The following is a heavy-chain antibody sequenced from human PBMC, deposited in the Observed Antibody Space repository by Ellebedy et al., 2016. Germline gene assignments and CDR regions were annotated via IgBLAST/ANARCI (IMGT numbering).Heavy chain of an antibody. CDR2: IYSGGST. CDR1: GFTVSSNY. J-gene: IGHJ2*01. V-gene: IGHV3-53*01. Sequence: GESLKISCAASGFTVSSNYMSWVRQAPGKGLELVSVIYSGGSTYYADSVKGQFTISRDNSKNTLYLQMNSLRAEDTAVYYCARGPETTWYFDLWGRGTLVTVSS. CDR3: ARGPETTWYFDL. D-gene: IGHD1/OR15-1a*01.